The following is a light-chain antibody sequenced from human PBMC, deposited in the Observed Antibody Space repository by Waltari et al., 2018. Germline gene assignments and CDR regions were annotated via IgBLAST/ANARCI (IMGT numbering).Light chain of an antibody. Sequence: DIQMTQSPSTLSASVGDRVTITCRASHSVSDFLAWHQQKPGKAHKVLIYRASNLASGVPSRFSGSGSGTEFTLTISSLQPDDFATYYCHQYDNRWTFGQGTTVEI. CDR1: HSVSDF. V-gene: IGKV1-5*03. J-gene: IGKJ1*01. CDR2: RAS. CDR3: HQYDNRWT.